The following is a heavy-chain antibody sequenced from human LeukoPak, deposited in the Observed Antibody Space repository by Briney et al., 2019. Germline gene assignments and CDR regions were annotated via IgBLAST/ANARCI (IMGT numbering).Heavy chain of an antibody. CDR3: ARVSGSCFLPPCYFDY. D-gene: IGHD2-15*01. CDR1: RDSISTGDYY. Sequence: SQTLSLTSSVSRDSISTGDYYWSWIRQAPGTGLEWIGYIFYSGNRFYNPSLQSRLTISMDTSKNQFSLKLSSVTAADTAVYYCARVSGSCFLPPCYFDYWGQGILVTVSS. J-gene: IGHJ4*02. CDR2: IFYSGNR. V-gene: IGHV4-30-4*01.